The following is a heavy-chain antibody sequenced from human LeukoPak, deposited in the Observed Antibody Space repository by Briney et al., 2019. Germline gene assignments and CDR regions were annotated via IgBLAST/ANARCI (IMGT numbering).Heavy chain of an antibody. J-gene: IGHJ4*02. CDR1: GYTFISYG. CDR2: ISAYNGDT. CDR3: ARGGWHYGSGSYYQDY. D-gene: IGHD3-10*01. Sequence: GASVKVSCKAFGYTFISYGITWVRQAPGQGLEWMGWISAYNGDTNYAQKFQGRVTLTTDTSTSTAYMELRSLRSDDTAVYYCARGGWHYGSGSYYQDYWGQGNLVTVSS. V-gene: IGHV1-18*01.